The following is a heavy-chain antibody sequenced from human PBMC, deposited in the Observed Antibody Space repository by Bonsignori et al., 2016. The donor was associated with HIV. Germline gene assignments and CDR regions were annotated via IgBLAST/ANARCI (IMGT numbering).Heavy chain of an antibody. D-gene: IGHD3-10*01. J-gene: IGHJ4*02. CDR3: ARGDRSGSGSYCDY. CDR2: IIHSGST. V-gene: IGHV4-34*01. Sequence: WIRQPPGKGPEWIGEIIHSGSTNYNPSLKSRVTISVDPSKSQFSLRLSSVTAADTAVYYCARGDRSGSGSYCDYWGQGTLVTVSS.